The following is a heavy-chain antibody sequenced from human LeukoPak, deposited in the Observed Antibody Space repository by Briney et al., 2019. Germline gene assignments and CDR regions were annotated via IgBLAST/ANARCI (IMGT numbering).Heavy chain of an antibody. CDR3: ARALRTYWFDP. J-gene: IGHJ5*02. CDR2: IYRSGST. Sequence: SETLSLTCTVSGGSISSGGYYWSWIRRHPGKGLEWIGSIYRSGSTYYNPSLKSQISMSVDTSKNQFSLRLSSVTAADTAVYYCARALRTYWFDPWGQGTLVTVSS. V-gene: IGHV4-31*01. CDR1: GGSISSGGYY. D-gene: IGHD3-10*01.